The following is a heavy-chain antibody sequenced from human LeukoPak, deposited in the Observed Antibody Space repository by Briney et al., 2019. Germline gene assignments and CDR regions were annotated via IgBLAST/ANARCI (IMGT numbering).Heavy chain of an antibody. J-gene: IGHJ4*02. V-gene: IGHV4-39*01. Sequence: SETLSLTCTVSGGPISSRTYYWGWVRQPPGKGLEWIGSISHRGSTSSNPSLKSRVSISRDTSKNQFSLRLSSVTAADTAVYYCARGRRYFDWSEYYFDYWGQGTLVTVSS. CDR3: ARGRRYFDWSEYYFDY. CDR1: GGPISSRTYY. D-gene: IGHD3-9*01. CDR2: ISHRGST.